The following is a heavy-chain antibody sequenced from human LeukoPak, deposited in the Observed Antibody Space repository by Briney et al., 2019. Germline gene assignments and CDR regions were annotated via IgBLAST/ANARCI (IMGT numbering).Heavy chain of an antibody. J-gene: IGHJ4*02. V-gene: IGHV4-39*01. CDR3: ARHIYDSSNYYFYYLDY. Sequence: PSETLSLTCTVSGDSISSAPYYWGWIRQPPGKGLESIGSVSYRGSTYYNPSLRSRVTISVDTSKNQFSLRLTSVAATDTAVYYCARHIYDSSNYYFYYLDYWGQGVLVTVSS. CDR1: GDSISSAPYY. D-gene: IGHD3-22*01. CDR2: VSYRGST.